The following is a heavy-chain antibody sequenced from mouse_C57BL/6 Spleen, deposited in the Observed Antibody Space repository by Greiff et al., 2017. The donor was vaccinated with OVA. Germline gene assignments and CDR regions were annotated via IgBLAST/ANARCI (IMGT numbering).Heavy chain of an antibody. CDR2: IHPNSGST. D-gene: IGHD2-1*01. V-gene: IGHV1-64*01. CDR1: GYTFTSYW. J-gene: IGHJ4*01. Sequence: QVQLKQPGAELVKPGASVKLSCKASGYTFTSYWMHWVKQRPGQGLEWIGMIHPNSGSTNYNEKFKSKATLTVDKSSSTAYMQLSSLTSEDSAVYYCARSHGNYEDYAMDYWGQGTSVTVSS. CDR3: ARSHGNYEDYAMDY.